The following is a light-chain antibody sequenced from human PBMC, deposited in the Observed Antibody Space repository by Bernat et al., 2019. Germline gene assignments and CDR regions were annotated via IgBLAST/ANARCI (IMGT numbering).Light chain of an antibody. Sequence: QSALTQPPSASGSLGQSVTISCTGTSSDVGADNHVSWYQQHPGKAAKVLIYEVIKRPSGVTDRFSGSKSGNTASLTVSGLRADDEADYHGAGHGGGNNLWVFGGGTKLTV. CDR2: EVI. CDR3: AGHGGGNNLWV. CDR1: SSDVGADNH. V-gene: IGLV2-8*01. J-gene: IGLJ3*02.